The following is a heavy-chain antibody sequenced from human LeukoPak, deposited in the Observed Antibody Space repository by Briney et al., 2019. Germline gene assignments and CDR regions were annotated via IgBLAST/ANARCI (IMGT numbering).Heavy chain of an antibody. CDR2: IIPIFGTA. D-gene: IGHD3-22*01. J-gene: IGHJ4*02. CDR3: AAAPTYYDSSGYWFDY. Sequence: ASVKVSCKASGGTFTSYAISWVRQAPGQGLEWMGGIIPIFGTANYAQKFQGRVTITADESTSTAYMELSSLRSEDTAVYYCAAAPTYYDSSGYWFDYWGQGTLVTVSS. CDR1: GGTFTSYA. V-gene: IGHV1-69*13.